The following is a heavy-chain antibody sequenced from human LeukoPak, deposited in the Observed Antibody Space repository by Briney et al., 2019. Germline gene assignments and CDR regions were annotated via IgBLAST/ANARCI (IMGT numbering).Heavy chain of an antibody. J-gene: IGHJ4*02. CDR2: ISWNSGRV. Sequence: GGSLRLSCAASGFTVDDYAIHWVRQTPGKGLEWGSGISWNSGRVAYADSVKGRFTISRDNAKNSLYLQMTSLRAEDTAVYYCARDGGTRLKYSYGYGDYWGQGTLVTVSS. CDR3: ARDGGTRLKYSYGYGDY. D-gene: IGHD5-18*01. CDR1: GFTVDDYA. V-gene: IGHV3-9*01.